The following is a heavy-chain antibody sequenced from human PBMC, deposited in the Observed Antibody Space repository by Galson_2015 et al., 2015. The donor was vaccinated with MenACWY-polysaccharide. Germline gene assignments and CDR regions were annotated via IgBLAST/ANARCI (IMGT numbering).Heavy chain of an antibody. CDR3: ARDSVGATAYYYYYMDV. D-gene: IGHD1-26*01. V-gene: IGHV3-11*06. CDR2: ITSSGSFT. CDR1: GFNFGDYG. J-gene: IGHJ6*03. Sequence: SLRLSCAASGFNFGDYGMIWIRQAPGRGLEWVSYITSSGSFTSYADSIKGRFTISRDNAKRSLFLQMNSLRAEDTAVYYCARDSVGATAYYYYYMDVWGKGTTATVSS.